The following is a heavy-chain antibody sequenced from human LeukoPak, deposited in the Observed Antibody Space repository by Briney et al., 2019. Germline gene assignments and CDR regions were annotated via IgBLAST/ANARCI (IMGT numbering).Heavy chain of an antibody. CDR1: GFTFSSYA. J-gene: IGHJ4*02. CDR2: ISGSGGST. CDR3: AKGWGRSSQKDYFDY. Sequence: PGGSLRLSCAASGFTFSSYAMGWVRQAPGKGLEWVSAISGSGGSTYYADSVKGRFTISRDNSKNTLYLQMNSLRAEDTAVYYCAKGWGRSSQKDYFDYWGQGTLVTVSS. D-gene: IGHD6-6*01. V-gene: IGHV3-23*01.